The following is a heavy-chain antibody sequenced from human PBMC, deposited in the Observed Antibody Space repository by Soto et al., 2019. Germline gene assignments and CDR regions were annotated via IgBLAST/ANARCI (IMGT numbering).Heavy chain of an antibody. V-gene: IGHV3-23*01. Sequence: GGSMRLSCAASGLNFSSYAMSWVRQATGKGLEWVSAISGSGGSTYYADSVKGRFTISRDNSKNTLYLQMNSLRAEDTAVYYCATARQLEYYDYVWGSYRDGMDVWGQGTTVTVSS. CDR3: ATARQLEYYDYVWGSYRDGMDV. D-gene: IGHD3-16*02. CDR2: ISGSGGST. CDR1: GLNFSSYA. J-gene: IGHJ6*02.